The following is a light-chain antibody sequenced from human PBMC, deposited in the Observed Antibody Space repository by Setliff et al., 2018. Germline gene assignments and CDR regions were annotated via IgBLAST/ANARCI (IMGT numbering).Light chain of an antibody. Sequence: QSALTQPPSASGTPGQRVTISCSGGRSNIGPNTVDWYQQLPGTAPKLLIYANNQRPSGVPARFSGSKSGASASLAISELQSEDEADYYCATWDDSLSGLVFGGGTKVTVL. V-gene: IGLV1-44*01. CDR2: ANN. CDR1: RSNIGPNT. J-gene: IGLJ2*01. CDR3: ATWDDSLSGLV.